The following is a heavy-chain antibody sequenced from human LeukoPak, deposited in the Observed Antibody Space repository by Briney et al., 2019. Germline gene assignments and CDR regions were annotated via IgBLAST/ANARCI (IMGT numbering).Heavy chain of an antibody. CDR2: ISSSGSTI. Sequence: PGGSLRLSCAASGFTFSSYEMNWVRQAPGKGLEWVSYISSSGSTIHYADSVKGRFTTSRDNAKNSLYLQMNSLRAEDTAVYYCARVTTPGHCSGGTCSGYFDYWGQGTLVTVSS. CDR3: ARVTTPGHCSGGTCSGYFDY. D-gene: IGHD2-15*01. V-gene: IGHV3-48*03. J-gene: IGHJ4*02. CDR1: GFTFSSYE.